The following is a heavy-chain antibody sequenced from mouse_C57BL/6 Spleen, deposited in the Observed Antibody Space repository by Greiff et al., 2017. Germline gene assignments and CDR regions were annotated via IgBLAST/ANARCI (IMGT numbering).Heavy chain of an antibody. J-gene: IGHJ1*03. Sequence: QVQLQQSGAELVRPGASVTLSCKASGYTFTDYEMHWVKQTPVHGLEWIGAIDPETGGTAYNQKFKGKAILTADKSSSTAYMELRSLTSEDSAVYYCTREGYCGGLDVWGTGTTVTVSS. D-gene: IGHD1-1*02. CDR2: IDPETGGT. V-gene: IGHV1-15*01. CDR1: GYTFTDYE. CDR3: TREGYCGGLDV.